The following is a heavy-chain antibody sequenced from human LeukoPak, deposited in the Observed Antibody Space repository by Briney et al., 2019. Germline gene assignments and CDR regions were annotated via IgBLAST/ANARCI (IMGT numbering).Heavy chain of an antibody. CDR3: ASDRGPDCSGGRCWDY. CDR1: GCSISSYY. D-gene: IGHD2-15*01. J-gene: IGHJ4*02. V-gene: IGHV4-59*01. Sequence: WGTLSLTCTVSGCSISSYYWSWIRQPPGKGLEWIGYVYYSGSTNYKPSLKSRVTISVDTSKNQFSLTLSSVTAADTAVYYCASDRGPDCSGGRCWDYWGQGTLVTVS. CDR2: VYYSGST.